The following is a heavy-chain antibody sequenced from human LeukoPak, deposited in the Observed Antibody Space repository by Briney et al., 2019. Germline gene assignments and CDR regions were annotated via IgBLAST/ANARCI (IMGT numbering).Heavy chain of an antibody. J-gene: IGHJ3*02. CDR1: GFTVSSNY. Sequence: PGGSLRLSCAASGFTVSSNYMSWVRQAPGKGLEWVSVIYSGGSTYYADSVKGRFTISRDNSKNTLYVEMNSLRVEDTAMYYCAKDIGRRIFGVAYDAFHIWGQGTMVAVSS. D-gene: IGHD3-3*01. CDR3: AKDIGRRIFGVAYDAFHI. V-gene: IGHV3-53*05. CDR2: IYSGGST.